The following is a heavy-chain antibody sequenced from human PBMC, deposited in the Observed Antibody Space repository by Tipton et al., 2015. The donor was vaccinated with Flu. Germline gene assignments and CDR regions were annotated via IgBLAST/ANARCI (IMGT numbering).Heavy chain of an antibody. D-gene: IGHD1-26*01. CDR3: ARERGGSYLRWFDP. V-gene: IGHV4-31*03. CDR1: GGSISGGGYY. CDR2: IYYSGST. J-gene: IGHJ5*02. Sequence: TLSLTCTVSGGSISGGGYYWSWIRQHPGKGLEWIGYIYYSGSTYYNPSLKSRVTISVDTSKNQFSLKLSSVTAADTAVYYCARERGGSYLRWFDPWGQGTLVTVSS.